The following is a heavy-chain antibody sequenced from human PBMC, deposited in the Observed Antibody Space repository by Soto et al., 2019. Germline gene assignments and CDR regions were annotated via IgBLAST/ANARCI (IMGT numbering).Heavy chain of an antibody. CDR1: GGSISSGGYY. Sequence: SETLSLTCTVSGGSISSGGYYWSWIRQHPGKGLEWIGYIYYSGSTYYNPSLKSRVTISVDTSKNQFSLKLSSVTAADTAVYYCAGLFQTRRSGYRWSSWFDPWGQGTLVTVSS. D-gene: IGHD3-3*01. CDR3: AGLFQTRRSGYRWSSWFDP. CDR2: IYYSGST. J-gene: IGHJ5*02. V-gene: IGHV4-31*03.